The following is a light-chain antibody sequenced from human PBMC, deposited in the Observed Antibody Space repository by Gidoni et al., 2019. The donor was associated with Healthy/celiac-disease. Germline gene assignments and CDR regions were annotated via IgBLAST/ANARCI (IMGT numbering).Light chain of an antibody. V-gene: IGKV1-5*03. CDR2: TAS. CDR3: QQYNSYLYT. J-gene: IGKJ2*01. CDR1: QSISSW. Sequence: DIQMTQSPSTLSASVGDRVTITCRASQSISSWLAWYQQKPGKAPKLLIYTASSLESGVPSRFSGSGSGTEFTLTISSLQPDDFATYYCQQYNSYLYTFGRXTKLEIK.